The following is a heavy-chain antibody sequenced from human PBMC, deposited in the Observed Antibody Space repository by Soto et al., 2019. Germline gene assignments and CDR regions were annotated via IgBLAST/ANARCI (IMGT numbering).Heavy chain of an antibody. D-gene: IGHD3-10*01. V-gene: IGHV1-8*03. CDR3: ATSYGSGYRAFDY. J-gene: IGHJ4*02. CDR1: GYTFTRYH. Sequence: ASVNGSCKASGYTFTRYHINWVRQATGQGLEWMGWMNPNSGNTGYAQKFQGRVTITADKSTTTAYMELRSLRSDDTAIYYCATSYGSGYRAFDYWGQGALVTVSS. CDR2: MNPNSGNT.